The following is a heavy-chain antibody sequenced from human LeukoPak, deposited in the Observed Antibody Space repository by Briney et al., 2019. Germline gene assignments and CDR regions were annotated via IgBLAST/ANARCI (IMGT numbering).Heavy chain of an antibody. CDR1: GYTFTGYY. CDR2: INPNSGGT. Sequence: GASVKVSCKASGYTFTGYYMHWVRQAPGHGLEWMGWINPNSGGTNYAQKFQGRVTMTRDTSISTAYMELSRLRSDDTAVYYCARGLYCSGGSCYPRWGQGTLVTVSS. V-gene: IGHV1-2*02. CDR3: ARGLYCSGGSCYPR. D-gene: IGHD2-15*01. J-gene: IGHJ4*02.